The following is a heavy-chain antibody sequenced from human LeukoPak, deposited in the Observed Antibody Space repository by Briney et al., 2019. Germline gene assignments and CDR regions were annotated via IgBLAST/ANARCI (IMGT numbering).Heavy chain of an antibody. Sequence: GGSLRLSCAASGFTFRAYSMNWVRQAPGKRLEWVSVIYSGGRTYYADSVKGRFTISRDNSKNTLYLQMNSLRAEDTAVYYCARDVGSTTNWFDPWGQGTLVTVSS. CDR2: IYSGGRT. J-gene: IGHJ5*02. CDR1: GFTFRAYS. D-gene: IGHD1-1*01. CDR3: ARDVGSTTNWFDP. V-gene: IGHV3-66*01.